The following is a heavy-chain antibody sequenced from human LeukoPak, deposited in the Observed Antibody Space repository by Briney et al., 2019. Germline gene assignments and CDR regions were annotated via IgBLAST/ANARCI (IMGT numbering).Heavy chain of an antibody. V-gene: IGHV3-48*02. CDR1: GFTFSSYS. J-gene: IGHJ4*02. CDR3: ARDRAYYYDSSGYYYFDH. CDR2: ISFSGSPT. D-gene: IGHD3-22*01. Sequence: GGSLRLSCAASGFTFSSYSMSWIRQAPGKGLEWVSYISFSGSPTQYADSVKGRFTISRDNAKNSLYLQMNSLRDEDTAVYYCARDRAYYYDSSGYYYFDHWGQGTLVTVSS.